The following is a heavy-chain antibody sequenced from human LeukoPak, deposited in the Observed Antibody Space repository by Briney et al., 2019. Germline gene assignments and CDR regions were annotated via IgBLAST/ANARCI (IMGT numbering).Heavy chain of an antibody. Sequence: GGSLRLSCAASGFTFSSYSMNWVRQAPGQGPQWVSYISSSGTKMSYADSVKGRFTVSRDNAKNSLYLQMNRLRAEDTALYYCATGNAGLTEKYWGQGTLVTVSS. CDR3: ATGNAGLTEKY. D-gene: IGHD3/OR15-3a*01. V-gene: IGHV3-48*04. J-gene: IGHJ4*02. CDR2: ISSSGTKM. CDR1: GFTFSSYS.